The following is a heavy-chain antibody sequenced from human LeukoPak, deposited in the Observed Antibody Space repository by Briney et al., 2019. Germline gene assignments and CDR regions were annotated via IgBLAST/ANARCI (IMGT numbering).Heavy chain of an antibody. CDR1: GFTFDDYA. D-gene: IGHD3-10*01. V-gene: IGHV3-9*01. Sequence: GGSLRLSCAASGFTFDDYAMHWVRQAPGKGLEWVSGISWNSGSIGYADSVEGRFTISRDNAKNSLYLQMNSLRAEDTALYYCAKSLGFGEYYYYYYGMDVWGHGTTVTVSS. CDR2: ISWNSGSI. J-gene: IGHJ6*02. CDR3: AKSLGFGEYYYYYYGMDV.